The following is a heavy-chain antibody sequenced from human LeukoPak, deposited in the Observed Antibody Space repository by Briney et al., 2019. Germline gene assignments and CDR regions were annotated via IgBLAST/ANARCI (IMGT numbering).Heavy chain of an antibody. CDR2: INWNGGST. CDR3: AREGDGYNLDY. J-gene: IGHJ4*02. Sequence: GGSLRLSCAASGFTFSSYWMSWVRQAPGKGLEWVSGINWNGGSTGYADSVKGRFTISRDNAKNSLYLQMNSLRAEDTALYYCAREGDGYNLDYWGQGTLVTVSS. V-gene: IGHV3-20*04. CDR1: GFTFSSYW. D-gene: IGHD5-24*01.